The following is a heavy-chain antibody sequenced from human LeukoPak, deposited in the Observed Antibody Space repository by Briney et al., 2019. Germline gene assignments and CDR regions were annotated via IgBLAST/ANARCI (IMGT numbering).Heavy chain of an antibody. J-gene: IGHJ4*02. CDR3: AREGSGYYQGSFDY. CDR1: GGSISSYY. Sequence: SETLSLTCTVSGGSISSYYWSWIRQPPGKGLEWIGYIDYSGSTNYNPSLKSRVTISVDTSKNQFSLKLSSVTAVDTAVYYCAREGSGYYQGSFDYWGQGTLVTVSS. D-gene: IGHD3-22*01. V-gene: IGHV4-59*01. CDR2: IDYSGST.